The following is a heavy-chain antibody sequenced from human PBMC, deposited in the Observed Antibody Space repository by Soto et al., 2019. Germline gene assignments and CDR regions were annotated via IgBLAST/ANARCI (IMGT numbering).Heavy chain of an antibody. Sequence: PGESLKISCKGSGYSFTSYWIGWVRQMPGKGLEWMGIIYPGDSDTRYSPSFQGQVTISADKSISTAYLQWSSLKASDTAMYYCARLTRDSSSWYSYYYGMDVWGQGTLVTVSS. D-gene: IGHD6-13*01. V-gene: IGHV5-51*01. CDR2: IYPGDSDT. CDR1: GYSFTSYW. J-gene: IGHJ6*02. CDR3: ARLTRDSSSWYSYYYGMDV.